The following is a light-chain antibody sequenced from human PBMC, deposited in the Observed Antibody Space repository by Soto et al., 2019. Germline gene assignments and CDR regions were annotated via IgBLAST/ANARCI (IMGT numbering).Light chain of an antibody. V-gene: IGKV1-5*01. CDR3: QHYNSYPWT. CDR1: QTINNW. Sequence: DIQMPPSPSTLSASIGDRVTITCRASQTINNWLAWYQQKPGKAPNLLVYHASNLETGVPSRFSGSAFGTEFTLTISSLQPDDFATYYCQHYNSYPWTFGQGTKVEIK. CDR2: HAS. J-gene: IGKJ1*01.